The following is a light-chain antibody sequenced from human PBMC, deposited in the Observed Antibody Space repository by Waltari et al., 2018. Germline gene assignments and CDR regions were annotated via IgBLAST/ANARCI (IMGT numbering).Light chain of an antibody. CDR3: QKYNSAPRT. CDR1: QSVLYSSSNKSY. CDR2: WAS. Sequence: DIVMTQSPDSLAVSLGERATINCKSSQSVLYSSSNKSYLTWYQQKPGQPPKLLIYWASTRESGVPDRFSGSGYGTDFTLTISSLQPEDVATYYCQKYNSAPRTFGQGTKVEIK. V-gene: IGKV4-1*01. J-gene: IGKJ1*01.